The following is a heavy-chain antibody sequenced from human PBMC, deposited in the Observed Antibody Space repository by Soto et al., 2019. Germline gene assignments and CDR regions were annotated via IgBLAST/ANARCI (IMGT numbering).Heavy chain of an antibody. J-gene: IGHJ4*02. Sequence: GYCRSINNKHPGKGLEWIGYIYYSGSTYYNPSLKSRVTISVDTSKNQFSLKLSSVTAADTAVYYCARRMKADTAMALDYWGQGTLVTVSS. D-gene: IGHD5-18*01. CDR3: ARRMKADTAMALDY. CDR1: GYC. CDR2: IYYSGST. V-gene: IGHV4-31*02.